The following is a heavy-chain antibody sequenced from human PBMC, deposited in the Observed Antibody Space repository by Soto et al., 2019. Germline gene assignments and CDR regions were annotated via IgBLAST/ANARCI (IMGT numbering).Heavy chain of an antibody. J-gene: IGHJ3*02. CDR2: ISSSSSYI. Sequence: GGSLRRSCAFSGFTVSNNYMSWVRHAPGKGLDWVSSISSSSSYIYYADSVKGRFTVSRDNSKNTLYLQMNSLRAEDTAVYYCAKDRAPRVAVSGLYDAFDIWGQGTMVTVSS. CDR1: GFTVSNNY. D-gene: IGHD6-19*01. CDR3: AKDRAPRVAVSGLYDAFDI. V-gene: IGHV3-21*04.